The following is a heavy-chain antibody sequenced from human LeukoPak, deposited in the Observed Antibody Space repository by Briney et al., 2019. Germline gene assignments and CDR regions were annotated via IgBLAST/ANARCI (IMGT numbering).Heavy chain of an antibody. D-gene: IGHD6-6*01. V-gene: IGHV4-4*07. Sequence: SETLSLTCTVSGGSTSSYYWSWIRQPAGKGLEWIGRIYTSGSTNYNPSLKSRVTMSVDTSKNQFSLKLSSVTAADTAVYYCARDEYSSSSFDYWGQGTLVTVSS. CDR3: ARDEYSSSSFDY. CDR2: IYTSGST. J-gene: IGHJ4*02. CDR1: GGSTSSYY.